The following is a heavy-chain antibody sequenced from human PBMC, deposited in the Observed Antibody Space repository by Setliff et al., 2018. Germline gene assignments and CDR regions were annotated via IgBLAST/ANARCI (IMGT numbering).Heavy chain of an antibody. CDR3: ARTCSGSGCYAGLES. D-gene: IGHD2-15*01. V-gene: IGHV3-33*08. CDR1: GFTFSNYR. J-gene: IGHJ4*02. Sequence: VGSLCLSCAASGFTFSNYRMHLVRQAPGKGLEWVAVIWHDGGNKYHADSVKGRFTISRDNSKNTLYLQMNSLRPEDTAVYYCARTCSGSGCYAGLESWGQGTPVTVSS. CDR2: IWHDGGNK.